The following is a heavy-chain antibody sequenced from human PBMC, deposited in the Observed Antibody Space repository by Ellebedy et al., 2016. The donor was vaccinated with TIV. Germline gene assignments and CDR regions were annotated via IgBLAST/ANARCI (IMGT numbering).Heavy chain of an antibody. CDR1: GFTFSSYA. V-gene: IGHV3-30-3*01. J-gene: IGHJ4*02. Sequence: GESLKISCAASGFTFSSYAMHWVRQAPGKGLEWVAVISYDGSNKYYADSVKGRFTISRDNSKNTLYLQMNSLRAEDTAVYYCAKDRTPGDGYWVFDNWGQGTLVSVSS. D-gene: IGHD5-18*01. CDR3: AKDRTPGDGYWVFDN. CDR2: ISYDGSNK.